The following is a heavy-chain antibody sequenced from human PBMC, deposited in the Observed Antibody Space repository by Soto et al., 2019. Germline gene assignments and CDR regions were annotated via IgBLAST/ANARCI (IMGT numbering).Heavy chain of an antibody. Sequence: QVQLVQSGAEVKKPGSSVKVSCKASGGTFSSYAISWVRQAPGQGLAWMGGIIPIFGTANYAQKFQGRVTIPADASTSTAYMELSSRRSADTALYYCARSPYSSSLHKKSPYYYYGMDVWGRGTTVTVSS. J-gene: IGHJ6*02. CDR2: IIPIFGTA. D-gene: IGHD6-13*01. CDR3: ARSPYSSSLHKKSPYYYYGMDV. V-gene: IGHV1-69*01. CDR1: GGTFSSYA.